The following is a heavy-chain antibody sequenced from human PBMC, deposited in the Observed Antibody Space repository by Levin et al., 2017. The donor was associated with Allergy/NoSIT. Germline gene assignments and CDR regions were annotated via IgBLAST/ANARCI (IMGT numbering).Heavy chain of an antibody. J-gene: IGHJ3*02. D-gene: IGHD3-10*01. CDR2: ISGSGGST. V-gene: IGHV3-23*01. Sequence: GGSLRLSCAASGFTFSSYAMSWVRQAPGKGLEWVSAISGSGGSTYYADSVKGRFTISRDNSKNTLYLQMNSLRAEDTAVYYCAKDGGEKTWFGEERDAFDIWGQGTMVTVSS. CDR1: GFTFSSYA. CDR3: AKDGGEKTWFGEERDAFDI.